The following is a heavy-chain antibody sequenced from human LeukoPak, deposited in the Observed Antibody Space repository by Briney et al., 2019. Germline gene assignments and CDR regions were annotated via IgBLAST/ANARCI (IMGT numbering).Heavy chain of an antibody. CDR3: AKEGDCSSTSCYTAAREYYFDY. Sequence: PGGSLRLSCAASGFTFSSYAMSWARQAPGKGLEWVSAISGSGGSTYYADSVKGRFTISRDNSKNTLYLQMNSLRAEDTAVYYCAKEGDCSSTSCYTAAREYYFDYWGQGTLVTVSS. J-gene: IGHJ4*02. D-gene: IGHD2-2*02. V-gene: IGHV3-23*01. CDR1: GFTFSSYA. CDR2: ISGSGGST.